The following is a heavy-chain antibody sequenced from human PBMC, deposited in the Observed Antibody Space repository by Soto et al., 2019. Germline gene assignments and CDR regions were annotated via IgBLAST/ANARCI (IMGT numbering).Heavy chain of an antibody. D-gene: IGHD7-27*01. Sequence: QVQLVQSGAEVKKPGASVKVSCKVSGDTLSDLSVHWVRQAPGKGLEWMGGFDPEDGERIYAQKFQGRVTMTEDTSTDTAYMELSSLRSEDTAVYYCATEQLGIGTGASLYFYYGMDVWGQGTTVTVSS. J-gene: IGHJ6*02. V-gene: IGHV1-24*01. CDR3: ATEQLGIGTGASLYFYYGMDV. CDR1: GDTLSDLS. CDR2: FDPEDGER.